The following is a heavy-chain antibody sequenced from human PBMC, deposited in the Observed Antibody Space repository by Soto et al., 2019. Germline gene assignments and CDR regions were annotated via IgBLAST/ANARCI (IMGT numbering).Heavy chain of an antibody. V-gene: IGHV2-5*02. J-gene: IGHJ4*02. Sequence: HITLKESGPTLVQPTQHLTLTCSLSGISLSDFAVGVAWGRRPPGKALEWLALIYSDGNNYYSPSLKTRLTISTATSKDHVVLKMNNMGPLDTATYFCVHTARWLHRYWGQGTQVTVSS. CDR3: VHTARWLHRY. CDR2: IYSDGNN. CDR1: GISLSDFAVG. D-gene: IGHD5-12*01.